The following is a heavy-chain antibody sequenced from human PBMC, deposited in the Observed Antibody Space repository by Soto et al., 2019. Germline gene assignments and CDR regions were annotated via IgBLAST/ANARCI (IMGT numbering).Heavy chain of an antibody. J-gene: IGHJ5*02. V-gene: IGHV1-8*01. CDR3: ARKRRDSSSWYNWFDP. CDR2: MNPNSGNT. CDR1: GYTFTSYD. D-gene: IGHD6-13*01. Sequence: ASVKVSCKASGYTFTSYDINWVRQATGQGLEWMGWMNPNSGNTGPAQKFQGRVTMTRNTSISTAYMELTSLRPEDTAVYYCARKRRDSSSWYNWFDPWGQGTLVTVSS.